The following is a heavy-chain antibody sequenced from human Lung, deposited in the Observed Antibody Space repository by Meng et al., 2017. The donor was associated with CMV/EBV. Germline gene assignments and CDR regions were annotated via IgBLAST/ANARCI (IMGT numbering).Heavy chain of an antibody. CDR3: ARDSRSSYDCYGIDG. CDR2: ISSSSSYI. CDR1: GFTFSSYS. D-gene: IGHD6-6*01. V-gene: IGHV3-21*01. Sequence: SCAASGFTFSSYSMNWVRQAPGKGLEWVSSISSSSSYIYYADSVKGRFTISRDNAKNSLYLQMNSLRAEDTAVYYCARDSRSSYDCYGIDGWGQGTMVTVSS. J-gene: IGHJ6*02.